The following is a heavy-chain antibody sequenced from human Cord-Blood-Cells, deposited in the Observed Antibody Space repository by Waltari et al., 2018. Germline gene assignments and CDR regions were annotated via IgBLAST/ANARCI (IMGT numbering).Heavy chain of an antibody. J-gene: IGHJ3*02. V-gene: IGHV1-69*01. CDR2: IIPIFGTA. CDR1: GGTFRSYA. D-gene: IGHD6-13*01. Sequence: QVQLVQSGAEVKKPGSSVKVSCKPSGGTFRSYALSRVRQAPGPGLEWMGGIIPIFGTANYAQKFQGRVTITADESTSTAYMELSSLRSEDTAVYYCARTSGEQQLVRQHAFDIWGQGTMVTVSS. CDR3: ARTSGEQQLVRQHAFDI.